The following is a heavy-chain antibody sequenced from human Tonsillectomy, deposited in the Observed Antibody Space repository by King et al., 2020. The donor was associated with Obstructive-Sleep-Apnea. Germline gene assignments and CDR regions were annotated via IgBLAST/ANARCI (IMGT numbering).Heavy chain of an antibody. J-gene: IGHJ4*02. CDR1: GGSISRSSYY. CDR2: IDYSGIT. D-gene: IGHD3-10*01. V-gene: IGHV4-39*07. Sequence: QLQESGPGLVKPSETLSLTCTVSGGSISRSSYYWGWICQPPGKGLEWIGSIDYSGITYYNPSLKSRVTISLDTSKNQFSLKLSSATAADTAVYYCARVTMVRGADWGQGTLVTVFS. CDR3: ARVTMVRGAD.